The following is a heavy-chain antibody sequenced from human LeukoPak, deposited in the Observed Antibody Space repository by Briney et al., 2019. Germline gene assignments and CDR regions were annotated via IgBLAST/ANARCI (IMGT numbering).Heavy chain of an antibody. CDR3: ARGPHPYTSGWYHFDY. D-gene: IGHD6-19*01. CDR2: ISSSGSTK. CDR1: EFTFSSYE. V-gene: IGHV3-48*03. J-gene: IGHJ4*02. Sequence: GGSLRLSCAASEFTFSSYEMNWVRQAPGKGLEWVSYISSSGSTKYYADPVKGRFTISRDNAKNSLYLQMNSLRVEDTALYYCARGPHPYTSGWYHFDYWGQGTLVTVSS.